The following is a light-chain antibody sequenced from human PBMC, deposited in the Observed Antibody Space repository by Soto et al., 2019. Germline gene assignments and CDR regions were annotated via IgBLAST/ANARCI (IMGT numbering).Light chain of an antibody. CDR1: QSVNSAY. CDR3: QQYGSSHT. CDR2: GAS. V-gene: IGKV3-20*01. Sequence: DIVLTQSPGTLSLSPGERATLSCRASQSVNSAYLAWYQQRRGQGPRLLIYGASSRATGIPDRFSGSGSGTGFTLTISRLEPEDFAVYYCQQYGSSHTFGQGTRLEIK. J-gene: IGKJ5*01.